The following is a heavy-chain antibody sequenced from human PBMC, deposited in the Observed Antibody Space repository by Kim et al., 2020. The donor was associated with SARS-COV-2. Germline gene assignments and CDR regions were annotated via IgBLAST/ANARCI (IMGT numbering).Heavy chain of an antibody. CDR3: ARDSFVASILTGPFDY. V-gene: IGHV3-30-3*01. D-gene: IGHD3-9*01. CDR2: ISYDGSNK. Sequence: GGSLRLSCAASGFTFSSYAMHWVRQAPGKGLEWVAVISYDGSNKYYADSVKGRFTISRDNSKNTLYLQMNSLRAEDTAVYYCARDSFVASILTGPFDYWGQGTLVTVSS. J-gene: IGHJ4*02. CDR1: GFTFSSYA.